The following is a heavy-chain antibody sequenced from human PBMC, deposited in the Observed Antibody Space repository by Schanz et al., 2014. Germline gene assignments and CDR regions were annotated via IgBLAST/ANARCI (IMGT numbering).Heavy chain of an antibody. CDR2: ISYDGSNK. Sequence: QAQLVESGGGVVQPGRSLRLSCAASGFAFRSYAMHWVRQAPGKGLEWAALISYDGSNKYYADSVKGRFTISRDSSKNTLYLQMNSLRAEDTAVYYCARDSGSHYLVDYWGQGTLVTVSS. CDR3: ARDSGSHYLVDY. D-gene: IGHD1-26*01. J-gene: IGHJ4*02. CDR1: GFAFRSYA. V-gene: IGHV3-30*03.